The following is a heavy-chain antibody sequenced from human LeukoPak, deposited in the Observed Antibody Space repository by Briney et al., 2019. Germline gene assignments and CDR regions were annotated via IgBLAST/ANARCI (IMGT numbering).Heavy chain of an antibody. D-gene: IGHD5-18*01. V-gene: IGHV3-48*03. CDR2: ISSSGSTI. CDR1: GFTFSSYE. CDR3: ARGSVLYSYRRSPYNWFDP. J-gene: IGHJ5*02. Sequence: GGSLRLSCAASGFTFSSYEMNWVRQAPGKGLEWVSYISSSGSTIYYADSVKGRFTISRDNAKNSLYLQMNSLRAEDTAVYYCARGSVLYSYRRSPYNWFDPWGQGTLVTVSS.